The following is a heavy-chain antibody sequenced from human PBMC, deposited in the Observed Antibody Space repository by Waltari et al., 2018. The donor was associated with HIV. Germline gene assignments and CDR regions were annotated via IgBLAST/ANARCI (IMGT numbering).Heavy chain of an antibody. D-gene: IGHD4-17*01. V-gene: IGHV5-51*01. CDR2: IYPSDSDT. J-gene: IGHJ4*02. Sequence: VQLVQSGAEVKKPGESLKISCAASGFNFNTFWIGWVRQMPGKGLEYLGMIYPSDSDTRYRPSFQGHVVISVDKSIDTAYLHWNSLEASDAAMYFCARYHVSPDDYGGNPRIFDYFDLWGQGTQVTVS. CDR3: ARYHVSPDDYGGNPRIFDYFDL. CDR1: GFNFNTFW.